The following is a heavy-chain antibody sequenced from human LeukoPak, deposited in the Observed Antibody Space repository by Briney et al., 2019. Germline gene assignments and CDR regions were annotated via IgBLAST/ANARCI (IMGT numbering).Heavy chain of an antibody. CDR3: ARGADCSSTSCYDDGMDV. J-gene: IGHJ6*04. Sequence: GASVKVSCKASGYTFTGYYMHWVRQAPGQGLEWMGWINPNSGGTNYAQKFQGWVTMTRDTPISTAYMELSRLRSDDTAVYYCARGADCSSTSCYDDGMDVWGKGTTVTVSS. V-gene: IGHV1-2*04. D-gene: IGHD2-2*01. CDR2: INPNSGGT. CDR1: GYTFTGYY.